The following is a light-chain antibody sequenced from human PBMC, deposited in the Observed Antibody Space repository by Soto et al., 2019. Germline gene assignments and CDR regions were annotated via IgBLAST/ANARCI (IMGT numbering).Light chain of an antibody. Sequence: QSALTQPPSASGSPGQSVTISCTGTSSDIGGYNYVSWYQQHPGKAPKLMIYEVTKRPSGVPDRFSGSKSGNTASLTISGLQAEDAADYHCSSYAGRKKVFGGGTKLTVL. CDR3: SSYAGRKKV. J-gene: IGLJ2*01. V-gene: IGLV2-8*01. CDR2: EVT. CDR1: SSDIGGYNY.